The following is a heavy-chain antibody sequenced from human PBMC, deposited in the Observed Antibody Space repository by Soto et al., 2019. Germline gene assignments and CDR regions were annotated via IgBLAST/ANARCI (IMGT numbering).Heavy chain of an antibody. CDR1: GFTFSSYS. CDR3: ARGLFWQQLVRCFYY. Sequence: EVQLVESGGGLVKPGGSLRPSCAASGFTFSSYSMNWVRQAPGKGLEWVSSISSSSSYIYYADSVKGRFTISRDNANNSLYLQMNSLRAEDTAVYYCARGLFWQQLVRCFYYWGQGTLVSVSS. CDR2: ISSSSSYI. D-gene: IGHD6-13*01. V-gene: IGHV3-21*01. J-gene: IGHJ4*02.